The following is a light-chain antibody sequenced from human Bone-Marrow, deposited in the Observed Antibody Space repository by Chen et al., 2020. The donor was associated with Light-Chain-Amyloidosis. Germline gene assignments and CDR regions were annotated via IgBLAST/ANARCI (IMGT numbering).Light chain of an antibody. J-gene: IGLJ1*01. CDR3: SSYTSSDTYV. V-gene: IGLV2-14*03. CDR1: SSDVGGYNF. CDR2: DVS. Sequence: QSALTQPASVSGSPGQAITISFTGTSSDVGGYNFVSWYQHNPGKAPKLMIYDVSNRPSGVSNRFSGSKSGNTASLTISGLQAEDEADYYCSSYTSSDTYVFGLGTRVSVL.